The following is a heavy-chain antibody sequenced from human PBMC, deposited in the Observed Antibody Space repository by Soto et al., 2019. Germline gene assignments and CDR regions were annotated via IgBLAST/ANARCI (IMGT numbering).Heavy chain of an antibody. D-gene: IGHD3-10*01. Sequence: PSETLSLTCTVSGGSISSYYLSWIRQPPGKGLEWIGYIYYSGSTNYNPSLKSRVTISVDTSKNQFSLKLSSVTAADTAVYYCARDVDYYYGSGIGAFDIWGQGAMVTVSS. CDR2: IYYSGST. CDR1: GGSISSYY. V-gene: IGHV4-59*01. CDR3: ARDVDYYYGSGIGAFDI. J-gene: IGHJ3*02.